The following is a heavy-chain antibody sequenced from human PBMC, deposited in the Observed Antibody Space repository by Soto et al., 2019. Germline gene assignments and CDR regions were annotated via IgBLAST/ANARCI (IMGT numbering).Heavy chain of an antibody. J-gene: IGHJ3*02. CDR2: INPSGGST. Sequence: ASVKVSCKASGYTFTSYYMHWVRQAPGQGLEWMGIINPSGGSTSYAQKFQGRVTMTTDTSTSTVYMELSSLRSEDTAVYYCARDIRIAAAGDDAFDIWGQGTRDTVS. D-gene: IGHD6-13*01. CDR3: ARDIRIAAAGDDAFDI. V-gene: IGHV1-46*01. CDR1: GYTFTSYY.